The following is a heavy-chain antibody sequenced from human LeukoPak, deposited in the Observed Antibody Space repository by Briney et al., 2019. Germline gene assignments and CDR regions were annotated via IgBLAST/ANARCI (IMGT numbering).Heavy chain of an antibody. V-gene: IGHV1-18*01. D-gene: IGHD5-18*01. J-gene: IGHJ4*02. Sequence: ASVKVSCKASGYTFTSYGISWVRQAPGQGLEWMGWISAYNGNTNYAQKLQGRVTMTTDTSMSKAYMELRSLRSDDTAVYYCARDEGYSYGFNPPGIFDYWGQGTLVTVSS. CDR3: ARDEGYSYGFNPPGIFDY. CDR1: GYTFTSYG. CDR2: ISAYNGNT.